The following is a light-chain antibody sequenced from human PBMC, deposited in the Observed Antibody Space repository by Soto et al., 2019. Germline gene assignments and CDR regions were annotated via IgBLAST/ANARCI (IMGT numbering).Light chain of an antibody. CDR3: HQYNSSSYT. J-gene: IGKJ2*01. CDR1: GSIRAW. CDR2: KAS. V-gene: IGKV1-5*03. Sequence: DIQMTQSPSTLSASVGDRVTITCRASGSIRAWLAWYQQNPSKAPNLLTFKASNLHSGVPSSFTASVSGTEFTLTISSMQPDDSPTYYCHQYNSSSYTFGQGTKLDSK.